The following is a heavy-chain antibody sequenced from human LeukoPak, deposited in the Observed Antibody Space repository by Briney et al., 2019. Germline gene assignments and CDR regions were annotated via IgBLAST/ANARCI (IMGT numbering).Heavy chain of an antibody. CDR2: MSGSGGST. J-gene: IGHJ5*02. CDR1: GFTFKSHA. D-gene: IGHD4-23*01. CDR3: AKFAITPHTNWFDP. Sequence: GGSLRLSCVASGFTFKSHAMTWVRQAPGKGLEWVSTMSGSGGSTYHADSVKGRFIMSRDNSKNTLYLQMNSLRAEDTAVYYCAKFAITPHTNWFDPWGQGTLVTVSS. V-gene: IGHV3-23*01.